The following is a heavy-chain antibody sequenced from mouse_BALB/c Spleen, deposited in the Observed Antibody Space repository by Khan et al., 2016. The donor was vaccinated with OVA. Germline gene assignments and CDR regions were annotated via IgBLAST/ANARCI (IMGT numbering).Heavy chain of an antibody. D-gene: IGHD2-3*01. CDR2: VSSGGSYT. CDR3: TRQGGIYDGPFDY. J-gene: IGHJ2*01. V-gene: IGHV5-9-3*01. CDR1: GFTFNNYA. Sequence: EVELVESGGGLVKPGGSLKLSCAASGFTFNNYAMSWVRQTPEKRLEWVATVSSGGSYTYYPDNVKGRFTISRANAKNTLYLQMSSLRSEDTAMYYCTRQGGIYDGPFDYWGQGTTLTVSS.